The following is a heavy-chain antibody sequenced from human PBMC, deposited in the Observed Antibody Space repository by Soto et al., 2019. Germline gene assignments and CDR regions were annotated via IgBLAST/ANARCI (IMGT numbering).Heavy chain of an antibody. CDR1: GGTFSSYI. V-gene: IGHV1-69*04. Sequence: SVKVSCKASGGTFSSYIISWVRKAPGQGLEWMGRIIPILGIANYAQKFQGRVTITADKSTSTAYMELSSLRSEDTAVYYCARDPRDYGDYEHNQEVEYFQHWGQGTLVTVSS. D-gene: IGHD4-17*01. CDR2: IIPILGIA. J-gene: IGHJ1*01. CDR3: ARDPRDYGDYEHNQEVEYFQH.